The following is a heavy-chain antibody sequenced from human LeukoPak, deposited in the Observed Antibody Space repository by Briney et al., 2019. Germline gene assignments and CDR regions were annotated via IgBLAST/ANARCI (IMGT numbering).Heavy chain of an antibody. CDR3: ARTTPARRPFTTDY. CDR1: GGSISSSSYS. Sequence: PSETLSLTCTVSGGSISSSSYSWGWIRQPPGKGLEWIGSIYYSGSTYYNPSLKSRVTISVDTSKNQFSLKLSSVTAADTAVYYCARTTPARRPFTTDYWGQGTLVTVSS. V-gene: IGHV4-39*01. CDR2: IYYSGST. D-gene: IGHD2-2*01. J-gene: IGHJ4*02.